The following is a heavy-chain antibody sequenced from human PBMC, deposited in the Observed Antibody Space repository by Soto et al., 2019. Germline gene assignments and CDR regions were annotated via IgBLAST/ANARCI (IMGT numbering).Heavy chain of an antibody. CDR1: GGSFSGYY. D-gene: IGHD6-19*01. J-gene: IGHJ4*02. Sequence: QVQLQQWGAGLLKPSETLSLTCAVYGGSFSGYYWSWIRQPPGKGLEWIGEINHSGSTNYNPSLKSRVTISVDASKNQFSLKLSSVTAADTAVYYCARGWYSSGWYSDANFDYWGQGTLVTVSS. CDR2: INHSGST. CDR3: ARGWYSSGWYSDANFDY. V-gene: IGHV4-34*01.